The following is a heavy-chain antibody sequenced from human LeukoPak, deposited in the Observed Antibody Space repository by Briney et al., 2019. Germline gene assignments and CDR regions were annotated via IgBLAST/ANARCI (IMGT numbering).Heavy chain of an antibody. V-gene: IGHV4-59*11. CDR1: GGSISSHY. Sequence: PSETLSLTCTVSGGSISSHYWSWIRQPPGKGLEWIGYIYYSGSTNYNPSLKSRVTISVDTSKNQFSLKLSSVTAADTAVYYCARGGYDSSGYYFDYWGQGTLVTVSS. CDR3: ARGGYDSSGYYFDY. D-gene: IGHD3-22*01. J-gene: IGHJ4*02. CDR2: IYYSGST.